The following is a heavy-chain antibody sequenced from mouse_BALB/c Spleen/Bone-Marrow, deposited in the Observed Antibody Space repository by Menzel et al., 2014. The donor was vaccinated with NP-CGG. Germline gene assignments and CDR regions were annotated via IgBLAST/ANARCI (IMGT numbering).Heavy chain of an antibody. V-gene: IGHV1-80*01. CDR3: ARCDGYSYYFDY. CDR2: IYPGDGDT. D-gene: IGHD2-3*01. J-gene: IGHJ2*01. Sequence: VQGVESGADLVRPGSSVKISCKASGYAFSNYWMNWVKQRPGQGLERIGQIYPGDGDTNYNGKFKGKATLTADKSSSTAYMQLSSLTSEDSAVYFCARCDGYSYYFDYWGQGTTLTVSS. CDR1: GYAFSNYW.